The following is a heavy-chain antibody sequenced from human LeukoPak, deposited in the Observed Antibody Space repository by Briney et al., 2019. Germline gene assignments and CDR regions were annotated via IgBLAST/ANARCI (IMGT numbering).Heavy chain of an antibody. J-gene: IGHJ6*03. CDR1: GGSISTSSYY. CDR2: VYYDGST. Sequence: PSETLSLTCTVSGGSISTSSYYWAWIRQSPGKPLEWIGDVYYDGSTYYHPSLKSRVTISVDTSKNQFSLKLSSVTAADTAVYYCAKDHYYGSGSYYNDNYMDVWGKGTTVTISS. D-gene: IGHD3-10*01. V-gene: IGHV4-39*07. CDR3: AKDHYYGSGSYYNDNYMDV.